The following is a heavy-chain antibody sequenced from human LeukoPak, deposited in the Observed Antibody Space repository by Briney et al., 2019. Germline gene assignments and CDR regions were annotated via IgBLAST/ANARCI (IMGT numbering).Heavy chain of an antibody. CDR3: ARAPSAGDYYPWYFDL. J-gene: IGHJ2*01. CDR2: ITRTSSYI. Sequence: PGGSLRLSCAASGFSFSDYSMNWVRQAPGKGLEWVSSITRTSSYIYYTDSMKGRFTISRDNAEKSLYLQMNTLRAEDTALYYCARAPSAGDYYPWYFDLWGRGTLVTVSS. V-gene: IGHV3-21*01. CDR1: GFSFSDYS. D-gene: IGHD7-27*01.